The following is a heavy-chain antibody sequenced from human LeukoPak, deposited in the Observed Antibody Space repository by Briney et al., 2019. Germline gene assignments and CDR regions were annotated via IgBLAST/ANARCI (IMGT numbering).Heavy chain of an antibody. CDR1: GGSISSSGHS. Sequence: SETLSLTCTVSGGSISSSGHSWGWIRQPPGKGLELTGTIYYTGRTYYNPSLESRVTISVDTSKNQFSLRLSSVTAADTAVYYCAQSLGSSDWMGNWFDRWGQGMLVTVSS. J-gene: IGHJ5*02. D-gene: IGHD6-13*01. CDR3: AQSLGSSDWMGNWFDR. CDR2: IYYTGRT. V-gene: IGHV4-39*01.